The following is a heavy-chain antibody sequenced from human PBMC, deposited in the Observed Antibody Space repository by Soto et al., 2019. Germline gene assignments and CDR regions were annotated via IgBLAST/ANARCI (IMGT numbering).Heavy chain of an antibody. Sequence: QVQLVQSGAEVKKPGSSVKVSCKASGGTFSSYAISWVRQAPGQGLEWMGGIIPIFGTANYAQKFQGRVTITADESTTTAYKGLSNLRYEDTAVYYCAREGPVGAAADPGAYYGMDVWGQGTTVNVSS. CDR3: AREGPVGAAADPGAYYGMDV. J-gene: IGHJ6*02. D-gene: IGHD6-13*01. CDR2: IIPIFGTA. V-gene: IGHV1-69*01. CDR1: GGTFSSYA.